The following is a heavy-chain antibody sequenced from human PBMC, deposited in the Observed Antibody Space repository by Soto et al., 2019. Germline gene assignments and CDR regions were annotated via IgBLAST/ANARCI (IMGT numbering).Heavy chain of an antibody. CDR1: GYTFTTYG. CDR3: ARDEFVDRVLEY. CDR2: ISAFNGVT. D-gene: IGHD3-10*01. V-gene: IGHV1-18*01. Sequence: QVQLVQSGSEVKETGASVKVSCKASGYTFTTYGFSWVRQAPGQGLEWMGWISAFNGVTSYAQKFQGRVTMTTDTFTSTAYMELRSLRSDDTALYYCARDEFVDRVLEYWGQGTLVTVSS. J-gene: IGHJ4*02.